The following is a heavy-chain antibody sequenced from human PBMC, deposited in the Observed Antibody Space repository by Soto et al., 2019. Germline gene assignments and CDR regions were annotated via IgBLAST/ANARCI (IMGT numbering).Heavy chain of an antibody. J-gene: IGHJ4*02. CDR3: ASRSGRAESES. CDR1: GGSIRSDDYY. CDR2: VFYSGST. D-gene: IGHD2-15*01. Sequence: PSETLSLTCTVSGGSIRSDDYYWSWIRQPPGKGLEWVGHVFYSGSTFYNPSLRSRISISVDTSNNQFSLKLNSVSAADTAVYYCASRSGRAESESWGQGILVTVSS. V-gene: IGHV4-30-4*01.